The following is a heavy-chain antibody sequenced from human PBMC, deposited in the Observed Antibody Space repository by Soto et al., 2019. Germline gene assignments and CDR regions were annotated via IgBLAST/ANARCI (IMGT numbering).Heavy chain of an antibody. V-gene: IGHV3-74*01. J-gene: IGHJ4*02. CDR2: IIYGSTT. CDR1: GFTFSSYW. Sequence: GGSLRLSCAASGFTFSSYWMHWVRQAPGKGLVWVSRIIYGSTTNYADFVKGQFTISRDNAKNTVYLQMNSLRAEDTAVYYCARGAGSAYYVDSWGRGTLVTVSS. CDR3: ARGAGSAYYVDS. D-gene: IGHD3-22*01.